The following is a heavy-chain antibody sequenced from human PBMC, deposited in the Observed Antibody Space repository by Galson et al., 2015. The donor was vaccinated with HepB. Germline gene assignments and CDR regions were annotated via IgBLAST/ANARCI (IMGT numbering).Heavy chain of an antibody. CDR1: GFTFSSYG. Sequence: SLRLSCAASGFTFSSYGMHWVRQAPGKGLEWVAVIWYDGSNKYYADSVKGRFTISRDNSKNTLYLQMNSLRAEDTAVYYCARAAGGFWFDPWGQGTLVTVSS. CDR3: ARAAGGFWFDP. J-gene: IGHJ5*02. D-gene: IGHD3-16*01. CDR2: IWYDGSNK. V-gene: IGHV3-33*01.